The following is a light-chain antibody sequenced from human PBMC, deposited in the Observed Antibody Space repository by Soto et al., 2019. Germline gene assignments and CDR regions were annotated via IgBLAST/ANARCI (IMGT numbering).Light chain of an antibody. V-gene: IGKV3-11*01. CDR2: DAS. Sequence: EIVLTQSPATLSLSPGERATLSCRASQSVSSYFAWYQQKPGQAPRLLIYDASNRATGIPARFSGSGSGTDFTLTISSLEPEDFAVYYCQPRSDWPLTVGQGTKVEIK. CDR3: QPRSDWPLT. CDR1: QSVSSY. J-gene: IGKJ1*01.